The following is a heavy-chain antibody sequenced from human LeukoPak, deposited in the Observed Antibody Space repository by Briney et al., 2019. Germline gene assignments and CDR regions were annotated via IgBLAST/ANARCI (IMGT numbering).Heavy chain of an antibody. J-gene: IGHJ4*02. CDR3: AKCPFSGSYYPPIDY. CDR1: GFTFSDHY. Sequence: GGSLRLSCAASGFTFSDHYMSWIRQAPGKGLEWVSAISGSGGSTYYADSVKGRFTISRDNSKNTLYLQMNSLRAEDTAVYYCAKCPFSGSYYPPIDYWGQGTLVTVSS. D-gene: IGHD1-26*01. CDR2: ISGSGGST. V-gene: IGHV3-23*01.